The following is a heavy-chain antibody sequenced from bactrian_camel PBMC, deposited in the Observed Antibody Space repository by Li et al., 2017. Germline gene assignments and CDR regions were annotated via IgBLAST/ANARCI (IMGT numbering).Heavy chain of an antibody. CDR2: IDSDGDI. CDR1: GVFYHSSC. J-gene: IGHJ6*01. V-gene: IGHV3S53*01. Sequence: QVQLVESGGGSVQAGGSLSLSCAASGVFYHSSCMAWFRQAPGKERERVARIDSDGDISYADSVKGRFTISEDSAENTVYLQMNDLKPEDTAMFYCVQEPPQASSDDPRPRCTSTPGNFATYGQGTQVTVS. D-gene: IGHD2*01. CDR3: VQEPPQASSDDPRPRCTSTPGNFAT.